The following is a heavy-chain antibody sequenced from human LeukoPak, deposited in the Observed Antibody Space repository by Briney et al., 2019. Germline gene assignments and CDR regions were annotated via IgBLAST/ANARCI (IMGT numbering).Heavy chain of an antibody. CDR3: ARVDSGSFDI. CDR2: IYTSGST. V-gene: IGHV4-4*07. CDR1: GGSISSYY. J-gene: IGHJ3*02. Sequence: SETLSLTCTVSGGSISSYYWSWIRQPAGKGLEWIGRIYTSGSTNYNPSLKSRITMSLDTSTNHFSLKLSSVTAADTAVYYCARVDSGSFDIWGQGTMVTVSS. D-gene: IGHD6-25*01.